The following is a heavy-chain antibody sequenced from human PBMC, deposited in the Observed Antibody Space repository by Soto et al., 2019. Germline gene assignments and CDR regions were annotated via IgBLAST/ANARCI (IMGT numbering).Heavy chain of an antibody. J-gene: IGHJ3*02. CDR1: GLTFIDSA. V-gene: IGHV1-58*01. D-gene: IGHD3-22*01. CDR2: IVVGSGNT. CDR3: AADVRTYSDDSRGFYFDGGDS. Sequence: SVKVSCNASGLTFIDSAVQWVRQTRGHRLEWIGWIVVGSGNTNCAQEFQGRVTITRDMSTNTVYMEMSSLRSEDSAVFYCAADVRTYSDDSRGFYFDGGDSGG.